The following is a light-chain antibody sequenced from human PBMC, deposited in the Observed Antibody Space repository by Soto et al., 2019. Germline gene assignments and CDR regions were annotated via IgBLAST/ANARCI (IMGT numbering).Light chain of an antibody. CDR2: AAS. CDR1: QDIGDW. CDR3: QQGYSFPVT. J-gene: IGKJ4*01. Sequence: DIQMTQSPSSVSASVGDRVSMTCRASQDIGDWLAWYQQKPGKAPKLLVYAASSLQSGVPSRFSGSGSGTDFTLTIGSLQPEDFATYYCQQGYSFPVTFGGGTKVDIK. V-gene: IGKV1-12*01.